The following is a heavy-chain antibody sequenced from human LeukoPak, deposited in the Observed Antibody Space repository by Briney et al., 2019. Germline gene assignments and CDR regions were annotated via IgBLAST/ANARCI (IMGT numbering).Heavy chain of an antibody. CDR3: ARARPSYSGSYYFDY. CDR1: GYTFTGYY. J-gene: IGHJ4*02. CDR2: INPNSGGT. D-gene: IGHD1-26*01. Sequence: ASVKVSCKASGYTFTGYYMHWVRQAPGQGHEWMGWINPNSGGTNYAQKFQGRVTMTRDTSTSTAYMELSRLRSDDTAVYYCARARPSYSGSYYFDYWGQGTLVTVSS. V-gene: IGHV1-2*02.